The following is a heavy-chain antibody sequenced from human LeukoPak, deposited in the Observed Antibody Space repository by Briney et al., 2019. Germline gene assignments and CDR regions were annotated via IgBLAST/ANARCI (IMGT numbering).Heavy chain of an antibody. Sequence: AGGSLRLSCAASGFTFSSYSMNWVRQAPGKGLEWVSSISSSSSYIYYADSVKGRFTISRDNAKNSLYLQMNSLRAEDTAVYYCARASIAAAGAFDPWGQGTLVTVSS. V-gene: IGHV3-21*01. D-gene: IGHD6-13*01. CDR3: ARASIAAAGAFDP. CDR1: GFTFSSYS. CDR2: ISSSSSYI. J-gene: IGHJ5*02.